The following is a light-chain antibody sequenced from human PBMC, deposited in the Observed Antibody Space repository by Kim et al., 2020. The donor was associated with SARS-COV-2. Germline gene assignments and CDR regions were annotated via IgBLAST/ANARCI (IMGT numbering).Light chain of an antibody. CDR1: SSDGGGYNY. CDR3: CSYAGSYTYV. CDR2: DVR. J-gene: IGLJ1*01. Sequence: GQSVTIACTGTSSDGGGYNYVSWYQQHPGKAPKLMSYDVRKRPSGVPDRFSGSKSGNTASLTISGLQAEDEADYYCCSYAGSYTYVFGTGTKVTVL. V-gene: IGLV2-11*01.